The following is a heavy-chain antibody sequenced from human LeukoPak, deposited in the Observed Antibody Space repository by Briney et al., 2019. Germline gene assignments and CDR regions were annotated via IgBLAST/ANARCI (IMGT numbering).Heavy chain of an antibody. V-gene: IGHV3-48*04. CDR1: GFTFTTYW. CDR2: ISSSGYTI. D-gene: IGHD3-3*01. CDR3: ARELRFLEWLPDY. J-gene: IGHJ4*02. Sequence: GGSLRLSCAASGFTFTTYWMNWVRQAPGKGLEWVSYISSSGYTISYADSVKGRFTISRDNAKNSLYLQMKSLRAEDTALDYCARELRFLEWLPDYWGQGTLVTVSS.